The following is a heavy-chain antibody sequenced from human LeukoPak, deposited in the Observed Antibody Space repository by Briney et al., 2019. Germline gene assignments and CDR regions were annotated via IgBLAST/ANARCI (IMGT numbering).Heavy chain of an antibody. V-gene: IGHV4-61*02. CDR2: IYTSGST. CDR3: ARDQGVSIAFDI. J-gene: IGHJ3*02. D-gene: IGHD3-16*01. Sequence: NPSQTLSLTCTVSGGSISSGSYYWSWIRQPAGKGLEWIGRIYTSGSTNYNPSLKSRVTISVDTSKNQFSLKLSSVTAADTAVYYCARDQGVSIAFDIWGQGTMVTVSS. CDR1: GGSISSGSYY.